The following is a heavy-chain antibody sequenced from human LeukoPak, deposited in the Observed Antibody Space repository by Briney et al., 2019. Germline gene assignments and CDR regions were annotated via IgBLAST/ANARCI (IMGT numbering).Heavy chain of an antibody. V-gene: IGHV3-30*04. CDR1: GFTFSSYA. CDR3: AREGDTAMTAGYYYYMDV. J-gene: IGHJ6*03. CDR2: ISYDGSNK. D-gene: IGHD5-18*01. Sequence: PGGSLRLSCAASGFTFSSYAMHWVRQAPGKGLEWVAVISYDGSNKYYADSVKGRFTISRDNSKNTLYLQLNSLRAEDTAVYYCAREGDTAMTAGYYYYMDVWGKGTTVTVSS.